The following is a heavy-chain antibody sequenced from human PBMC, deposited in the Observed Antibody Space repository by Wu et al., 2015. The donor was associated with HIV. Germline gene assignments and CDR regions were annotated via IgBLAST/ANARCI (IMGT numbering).Heavy chain of an antibody. J-gene: IGHJ4*02. CDR3: ATDIRITMVRGVIRGHD. D-gene: IGHD3-10*01. V-gene: IGHV1-24*01. Sequence: QVQLVQSGAEVKKPGASVKVSARFPDTPSLNYSCTGCDRLWKRLEWMGGFDPEDGETIYAQKFQGRVTMTEDTSTDTAYMELSSLRSEDTAVYYCATDIRITMVRGVIRGHDWGQGTLVTVSS. CDR1: DTPSLNYS. CDR2: FDPEDGET.